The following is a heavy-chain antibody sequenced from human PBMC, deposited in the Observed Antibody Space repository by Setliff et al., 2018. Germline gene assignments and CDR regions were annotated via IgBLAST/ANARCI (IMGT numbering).Heavy chain of an antibody. Sequence: PGGSLRLSCTASGFTFNDYWMSWVRQAPGKGLEWVANIKQDAGERYYVDSVRGRFTISRDNAESTVYLQMNSLRAEDTAVYYCARDSGNSGMIDYWGQGTPVTVSS. CDR1: GFTFNDYW. D-gene: IGHD6-25*01. V-gene: IGHV3-7*01. CDR2: IKQDAGER. J-gene: IGHJ4*02. CDR3: ARDSGNSGMIDY.